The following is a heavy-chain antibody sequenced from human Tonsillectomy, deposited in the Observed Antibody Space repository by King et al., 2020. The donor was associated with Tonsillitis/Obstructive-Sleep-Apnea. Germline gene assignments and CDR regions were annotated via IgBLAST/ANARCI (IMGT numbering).Heavy chain of an antibody. CDR2: IRSKAYGGTT. J-gene: IGHJ6*03. V-gene: IGHV3-49*04. D-gene: IGHD3-3*01. CDR1: GFTFGDYA. CDR3: TRKRNDFWTFYFCMDV. Sequence: VQLVESGGGLVQPGRSLRLSCTASGFTFGDYAMSWVRQAPGKGLEWVGFIRSKAYGGTTEYAASVKGRFTISRDDSKSIAYLQMNSLKTEDTDVYYCTRKRNDFWTFYFCMDVWGKGTTVTVSS.